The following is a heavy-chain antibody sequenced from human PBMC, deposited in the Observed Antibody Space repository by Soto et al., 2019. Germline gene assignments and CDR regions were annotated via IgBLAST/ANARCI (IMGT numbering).Heavy chain of an antibody. J-gene: IGHJ4*02. CDR2: ISSRSSTI. D-gene: IGHD2-8*01. V-gene: IGHV3-11*01. Sequence: QVQLVESGGGLVKPGGSLRLSCAASGFTFSDYYMSWLRQAPGKGLEWVSYISSRSSTIFYADSVKGRLTISRDNVKNSLYLQMNSLRAEDTAVYYCASGTNGAVFVYWGQGILVTVSS. CDR3: ASGTNGAVFVY. CDR1: GFTFSDYY.